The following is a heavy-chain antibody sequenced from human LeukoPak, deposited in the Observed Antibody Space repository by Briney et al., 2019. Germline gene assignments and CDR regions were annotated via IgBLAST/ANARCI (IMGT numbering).Heavy chain of an antibody. D-gene: IGHD1-26*01. CDR2: IYTGGSI. V-gene: IGHV3-53*01. Sequence: HPGGSLRLSCAVSGFTVTDTYMSWVRQAPGKGLEWLSVIYTGGSIYYADFLKGRFTISRDISKNTLFLQMNSLRAEDTAVYYCMRGGSYFDFDYWGQGTLVTVSS. J-gene: IGHJ4*02. CDR3: MRGGSYFDFDY. CDR1: GFTVTDTY.